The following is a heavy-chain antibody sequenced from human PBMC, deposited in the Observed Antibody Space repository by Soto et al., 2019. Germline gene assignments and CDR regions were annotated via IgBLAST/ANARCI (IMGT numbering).Heavy chain of an antibody. CDR1: GYSFARYC. Sequence: PGESLKISGKGSGYSFARYCITWGRQKPGKGLEWMGRIDPSDSQTYYSPSFRGHVTISVTKSITTVFLQWSSLRASDTAMYYCARQIYDSYTGPNFHYYFDYWGQGTPVTVSS. CDR3: ARQIYDSYTGPNFHYYFDY. J-gene: IGHJ4*02. D-gene: IGHD3-16*01. CDR2: IDPSDSQT. V-gene: IGHV5-10-1*01.